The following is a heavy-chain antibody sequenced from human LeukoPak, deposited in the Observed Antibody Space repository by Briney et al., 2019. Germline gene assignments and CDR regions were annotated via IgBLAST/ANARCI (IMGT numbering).Heavy chain of an antibody. CDR2: MNPNSGNT. J-gene: IGHJ5*02. V-gene: IGHV1-8*03. D-gene: IGHD5-18*01. CDR1: GYTFTGYY. Sequence: ASVKVSCKASGYTFTGYYMHWVRQATGQGLEWMGWMNPNSGNTGYAQKFQGRVTITRNTSISTAYMELSSLRSEDTAVYYCARADTAMALTTNWFDLWGQGTLVTVSS. CDR3: ARADTAMALTTNWFDL.